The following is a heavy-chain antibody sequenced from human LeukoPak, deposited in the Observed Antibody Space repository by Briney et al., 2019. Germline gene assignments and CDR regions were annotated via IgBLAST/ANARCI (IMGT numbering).Heavy chain of an antibody. V-gene: IGHV3-66*01. CDR3: ARDTLGYCSGGSCYDLYYYYYGMDV. Sequence: GGSLRLSCAASGFTVSSNYMSWVRQAPGKGLERVSVIYSGGSTYYADSVKGRFTISRDNSKNTLYLQMNSLRAEDTAVYYCARDTLGYCSGGSCYDLYYYYYGMDVWGQGTTVTVSS. J-gene: IGHJ6*02. D-gene: IGHD2-15*01. CDR2: IYSGGST. CDR1: GFTVSSNY.